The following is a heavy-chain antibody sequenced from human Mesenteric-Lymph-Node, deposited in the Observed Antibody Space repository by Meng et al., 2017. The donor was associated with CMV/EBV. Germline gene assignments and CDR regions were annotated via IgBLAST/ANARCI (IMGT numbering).Heavy chain of an antibody. D-gene: IGHD6-19*01. CDR3: ARERNAVAGGQFEY. V-gene: IGHV4-31*02. Sequence: TVSGDSVSDDYYWSWIRQHPGKGLEWIGYIYYRGTTYYNPSLKSRVTIPVDTSKNQFSLKLASVTAADTAVFYCARERNAVAGGQFEYWGPGTLVTVSS. J-gene: IGHJ4*02. CDR2: IYYRGTT. CDR1: GDSVSDDYY.